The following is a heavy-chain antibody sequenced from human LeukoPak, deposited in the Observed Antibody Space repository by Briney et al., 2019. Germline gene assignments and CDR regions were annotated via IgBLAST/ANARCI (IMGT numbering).Heavy chain of an antibody. CDR2: ISASGGST. J-gene: IGHJ4*02. D-gene: IGHD3-10*01. CDR1: GFTFSTYA. CDR3: AKDTITMVRGVTSYYFDY. V-gene: IGHV3-23*01. Sequence: GGSLRLSCAASGFTFSTYAMSWVRQAPGKGLEWVLAISASGGSTYYADSVKGRFTISRDNSKNTLYLQMNSLRAEDTAVYYCAKDTITMVRGVTSYYFDYWGQGTLVTVSS.